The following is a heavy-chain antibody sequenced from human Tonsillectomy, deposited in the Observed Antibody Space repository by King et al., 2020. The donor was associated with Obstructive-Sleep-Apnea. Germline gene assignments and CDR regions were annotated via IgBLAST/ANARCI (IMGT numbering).Heavy chain of an antibody. CDR1: GFSFSSYA. CDR2: ISFDGSNK. D-gene: IGHD1-1*01. Sequence: VQLVESGGGVVQPGRSLRLSCAASGFSFSSYAMHWVRQAPGKGLEWVTVISFDGSNKYYADSVKGRFTISRDNSKNTLHLQMNSLRIEDTAVYYCARGDTTGWGYWGQGTLVTVSS. CDR3: ARGDTTGWGY. J-gene: IGHJ4*02. V-gene: IGHV3-30*04.